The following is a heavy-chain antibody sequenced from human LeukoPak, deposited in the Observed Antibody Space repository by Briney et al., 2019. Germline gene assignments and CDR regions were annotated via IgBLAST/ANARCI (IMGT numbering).Heavy chain of an antibody. J-gene: IGHJ4*02. CDR1: GFAFSSYA. Sequence: GGSLRLSCAASGFAFSSYAMSWVRQAPGKGLEWVSGIGRSGGSTYYADSVKGRFTVSRDNSKNTLYLQMNSLRAEDTALYYCAKSSDGSTSFDQWGQGTLVTVSS. D-gene: IGHD2-2*01. CDR2: IGRSGGST. CDR3: AKSSDGSTSFDQ. V-gene: IGHV3-23*01.